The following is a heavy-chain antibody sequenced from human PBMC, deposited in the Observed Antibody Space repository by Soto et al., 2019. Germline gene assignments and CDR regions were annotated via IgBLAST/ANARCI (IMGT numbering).Heavy chain of an antibody. CDR1: GYTFTSYD. CDR2: MNPNSGNT. Sequence: GASVKVSCKASGYTFTSYDINWVRQATGQGLEWMGWMNPNSGNTGYAQKFQGRVTMTRNTSISTAYMELSSLRSEDTAVYYCARGLNSYCSGGSCYHVGCFDPWGQGTLVTVSS. CDR3: ARGLNSYCSGGSCYHVGCFDP. J-gene: IGHJ5*02. D-gene: IGHD2-15*01. V-gene: IGHV1-8*01.